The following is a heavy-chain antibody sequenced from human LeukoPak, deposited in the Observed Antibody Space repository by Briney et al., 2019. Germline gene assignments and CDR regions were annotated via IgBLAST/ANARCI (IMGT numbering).Heavy chain of an antibody. J-gene: IGHJ4*02. CDR1: GFTFSSYS. D-gene: IGHD1-26*01. CDR3: ARDFRGGSYVVGY. CDR2: ISSSSSYI. V-gene: IGHV3-21*01. Sequence: GGSLRLSCAASGFTFSSYSMNWVRQAPGKGLEWVSSISSSSSYIYYADSVKGRFTISRDNAKNSLYLQMNSLRAEDTAVYYCARDFRGGSYVVGYWGQGTLVTVSS.